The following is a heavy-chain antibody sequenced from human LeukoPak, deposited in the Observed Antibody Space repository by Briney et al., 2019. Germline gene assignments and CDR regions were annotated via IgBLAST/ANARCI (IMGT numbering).Heavy chain of an antibody. D-gene: IGHD3-22*01. J-gene: IGHJ4*02. Sequence: GGSLRLSCAASGFTFSSYAMSWVRQAPGKGLEWVSAISGSGGSTYYADSVKGRFTISRDNSKNTLYLQMNSLRAEDTAVYYCARSPSRGYYLDNFDYWGQGTLVTVSS. CDR3: ARSPSRGYYLDNFDY. CDR1: GFTFSSYA. CDR2: ISGSGGST. V-gene: IGHV3-23*01.